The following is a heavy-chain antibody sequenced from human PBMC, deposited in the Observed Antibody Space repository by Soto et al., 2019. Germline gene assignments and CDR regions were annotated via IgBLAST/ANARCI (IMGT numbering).Heavy chain of an antibody. Sequence: GESLKISCNASGYTFTNHWISWVRQKPGQGLEWMGRIDPSDSRTKYNQSFEGHVTISIDKSINTAFLQWRSLRAADTAVYFCARRRGYSYDFDSWGQGTLVTVSS. V-gene: IGHV5-10-1*01. CDR2: IDPSDSRT. CDR3: ARRRGYSYDFDS. D-gene: IGHD5-18*01. CDR1: GYTFTNHW. J-gene: IGHJ4*02.